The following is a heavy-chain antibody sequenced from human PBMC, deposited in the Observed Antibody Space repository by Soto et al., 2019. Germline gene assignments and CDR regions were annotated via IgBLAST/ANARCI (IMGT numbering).Heavy chain of an antibody. J-gene: IGHJ6*02. V-gene: IGHV3-30*04. CDR3: ARASDHYGSGNYPQLGTDV. Sequence: QVQLVESGGGVVQPGRSLRLSCAASGFTFSSYAMHWVRQTPDKGLQWVAVVSYHGTKTFYADSVKGRFTISRDNSKSTLLLRMNSLGPEDTAVYYCARASDHYGSGNYPQLGTDVWGQGTTVTVSS. D-gene: IGHD3-10*01. CDR1: GFTFSSYA. CDR2: VSYHGTKT.